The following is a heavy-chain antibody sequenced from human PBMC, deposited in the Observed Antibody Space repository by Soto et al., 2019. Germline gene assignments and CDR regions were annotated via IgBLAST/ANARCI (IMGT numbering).Heavy chain of an antibody. Sequence: EVQMVASGGGLVQPGGSLGLSCVTSGFAFDYYWMHWVRQAPGEGLMWVSRLQTDGSHPAYADSVKGRFTISRDNAKNTLYLQMNNLRAEDSGVYYCARGGDPDYWGQGTLVTVSS. D-gene: IGHD2-21*02. CDR2: LQTDGSHP. CDR1: GFAFDYYW. V-gene: IGHV3-74*01. CDR3: ARGGDPDY. J-gene: IGHJ4*02.